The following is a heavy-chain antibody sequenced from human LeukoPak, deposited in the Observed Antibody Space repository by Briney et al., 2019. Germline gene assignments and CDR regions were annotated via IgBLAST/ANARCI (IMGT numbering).Heavy chain of an antibody. Sequence: GGSLRLSCAASGFTFSSYSMNWVRQAPGKGLEWVAVISYDGSNKYYADSVKGRFTISRDNSKNTLYLQMNSLRAEDTAVYYCARDGYYYDSSGYYYRVPYYYGMDVWGQGTTVTVSS. D-gene: IGHD3-22*01. V-gene: IGHV3-30*03. CDR2: ISYDGSNK. J-gene: IGHJ6*02. CDR1: GFTFSSYS. CDR3: ARDGYYYDSSGYYYRVPYYYGMDV.